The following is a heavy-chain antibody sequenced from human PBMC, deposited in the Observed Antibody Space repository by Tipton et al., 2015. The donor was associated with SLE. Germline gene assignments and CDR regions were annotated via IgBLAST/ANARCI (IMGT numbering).Heavy chain of an antibody. CDR3: ARDSYLVDTAMAYFDY. J-gene: IGHJ4*02. Sequence: GSLRLSCAASGFTFSSYEMNWVRQAPGKGLEWVSYISSSGSTIYYADSVKGRFTISRDNAKNSLYLQMNSLRAEDTAVYYCARDSYLVDTAMAYFDYWGQGTLVTVSS. CDR1: GFTFSSYE. CDR2: ISSSGSTI. D-gene: IGHD5-18*01. V-gene: IGHV3-48*03.